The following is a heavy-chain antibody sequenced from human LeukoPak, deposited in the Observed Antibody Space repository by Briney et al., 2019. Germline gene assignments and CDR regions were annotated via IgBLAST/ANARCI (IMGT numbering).Heavy chain of an antibody. Sequence: GESLKISCQGSGYSFTSYWISWVRPMPGKGLEWMGRIDPSDSYTNYSPSFQGHVTISADKSISTAYLQWSSLKASDTAMYYCARAAAGIILDYWGQGTLVTVSS. CDR1: GYSFTSYW. V-gene: IGHV5-10-1*01. CDR2: IDPSDSYT. CDR3: ARAAAGIILDY. D-gene: IGHD6-13*01. J-gene: IGHJ4*02.